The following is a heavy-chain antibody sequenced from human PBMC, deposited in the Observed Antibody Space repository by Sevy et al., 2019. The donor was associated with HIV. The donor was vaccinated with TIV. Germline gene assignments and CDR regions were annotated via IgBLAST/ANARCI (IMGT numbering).Heavy chain of an antibody. Sequence: GGSLRLSCAASGFTFSSYWMHWVRQAPGKGLVWVSRINSDGSSTSYADSVKGRFTISRDNAKNTLYLQMNSLRAEDKAVYYCARAPIPYDFWSDRIYYYGMDVWGQGTTVTVSS. D-gene: IGHD3-3*01. CDR3: ARAPIPYDFWSDRIYYYGMDV. J-gene: IGHJ6*02. V-gene: IGHV3-74*01. CDR2: INSDGSST. CDR1: GFTFSSYW.